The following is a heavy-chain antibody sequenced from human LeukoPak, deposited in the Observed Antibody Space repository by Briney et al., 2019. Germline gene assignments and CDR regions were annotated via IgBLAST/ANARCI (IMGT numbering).Heavy chain of an antibody. CDR1: GYTFTGYY. CDR2: INPNSGGT. V-gene: IGHV1-2*02. CDR3: ARREGIAPTPDV. J-gene: IGHJ6*02. Sequence: ASVKVSCKASGYTFTGYYMHWVRQAPGQGLEWMGWINPNSGGTNYAQKFQGRVTMTRDTSISTTYMELSRLRSDDTAVYYCARREGIAPTPDVWGQGTTVTVSS. D-gene: IGHD6-13*01.